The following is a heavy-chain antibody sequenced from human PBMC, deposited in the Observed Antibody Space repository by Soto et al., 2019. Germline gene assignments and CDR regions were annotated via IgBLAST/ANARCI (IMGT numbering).Heavy chain of an antibody. D-gene: IGHD4-17*01. Sequence: PSETLSLTCKVSVTPISSGFYNLSWVRQAPGKGLEWIGYIYYSGSTYYNPSLKRRLDISLEVSKNVFCLRQTSVAASDTAVYFCARVGYGVQKLYYWGPG. V-gene: IGHV4-30-4*01. J-gene: IGHJ4*02. CDR2: IYYSGST. CDR1: VTPISSGFYN. CDR3: ARVGYGVQKLYY.